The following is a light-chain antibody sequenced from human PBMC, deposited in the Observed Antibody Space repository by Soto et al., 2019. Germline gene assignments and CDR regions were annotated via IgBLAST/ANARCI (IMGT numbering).Light chain of an antibody. Sequence: EIVMTQSPATLSASPGKRATLSCRASQSVSSSLAWYQRKPGQAPRLLIYDTSTRATGIPARFSGSGSGTEFNLTISTLQSEDFAVYYCQQYNNWPRTFGQGTKVEIK. CDR2: DTS. V-gene: IGKV3-15*01. CDR1: QSVSSS. J-gene: IGKJ1*01. CDR3: QQYNNWPRT.